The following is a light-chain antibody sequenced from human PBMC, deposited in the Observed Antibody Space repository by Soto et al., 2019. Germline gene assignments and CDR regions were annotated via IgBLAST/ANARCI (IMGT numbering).Light chain of an antibody. CDR3: QQYDRSFT. CDR2: GAS. J-gene: IGKJ5*01. CDR1: QTVTSSY. V-gene: IGKV3-20*01. Sequence: EIVLTQSPGTLSLSPGDRATLSCRASQTVTSSYLAWYQHRPGQAPRLLIYGASSRATGIPDRFSGSGSGTDFTLTISRLEPEDFAVYYCQQYDRSFTFGQGTDWRL.